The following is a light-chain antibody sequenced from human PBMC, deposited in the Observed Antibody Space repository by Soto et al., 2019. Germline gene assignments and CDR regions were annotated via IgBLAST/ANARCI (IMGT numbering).Light chain of an antibody. CDR1: QNINNY. V-gene: IGKV1-39*01. Sequence: DVQVTQSPSSLSASVVDRVTITFLASQNINNYLNWYQQKPGKAPKLLISVESNLQSGVPSRFSGRGSGTEFTLTISSLQPEDFATYYCQQSYTTPLTCGGGTKGDIK. J-gene: IGKJ4*01. CDR2: VES. CDR3: QQSYTTPLT.